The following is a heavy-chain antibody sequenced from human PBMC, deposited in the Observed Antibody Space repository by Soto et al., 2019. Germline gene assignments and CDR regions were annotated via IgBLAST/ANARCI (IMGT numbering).Heavy chain of an antibody. J-gene: IGHJ5*02. D-gene: IGHD1-1*01. CDR1: GYTFTGYY. CDR3: ARMNNWNDNWFDP. Sequence: GASVKVSCKASGYTFTGYYMHWVRQAPGQGLEWMGWINPNSGGTNYAQKFQGWVTMTRDTSISTAYMELSRLRSDDTAVYYCARMNNWNDNWFDPWGQGTLVTVSS. V-gene: IGHV1-2*04. CDR2: INPNSGGT.